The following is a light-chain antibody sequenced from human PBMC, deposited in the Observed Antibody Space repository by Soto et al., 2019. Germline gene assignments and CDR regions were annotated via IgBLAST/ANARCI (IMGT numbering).Light chain of an antibody. J-gene: IGLJ2*01. CDR2: AVS. V-gene: IGLV2-23*02. CDR3: CSYAAGRVYVV. CDR1: TSDVGSYNL. Sequence: QSVLTQPASVSGSPGQSIAISCTGTTSDVGSYNLISWYQQHPGKAPKLLISAVSKRPSGVSDRFSGSRSGNTASLTISGLQAEDEADYYCCSYAAGRVYVVFGGGTKLTVL.